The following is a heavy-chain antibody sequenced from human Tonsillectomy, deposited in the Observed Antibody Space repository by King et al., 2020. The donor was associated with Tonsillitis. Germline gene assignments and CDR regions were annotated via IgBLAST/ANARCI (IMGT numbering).Heavy chain of an antibody. CDR1: GGTFRRHA. CDR3: ARGLYDSRGFKLGF. V-gene: IGHV1-69*04. CDR2: IIPIIGVG. Sequence: QLVQSGAEVKKPGSSVKVSCKASGGTFRRHAISWVRQAPGQGFEWMGRIIPIIGVGNYPQKFQGRVTITADESTSTVYMELSSLRSEDTAVYYCARGLYDSRGFKLGFWGQGTLVTVSS. D-gene: IGHD3-22*01. J-gene: IGHJ4*02.